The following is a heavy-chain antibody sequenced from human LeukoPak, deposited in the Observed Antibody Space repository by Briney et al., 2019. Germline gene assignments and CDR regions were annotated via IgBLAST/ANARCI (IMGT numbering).Heavy chain of an antibody. D-gene: IGHD3-22*01. CDR2: INWNGGST. CDR3: SSRDTSGYFSPPVY. V-gene: IGHV3-20*04. J-gene: IGHJ4*02. CDR1: GFTFDDYG. Sequence: PGGSLRLSCAASGFTFDDYGMSWVRQAPGKGLEWVSGINWNGGSTGYADSVKGRFTISRDNAKNSLFLQMNNLRAEDTALYYCSSRDTSGYFSPPVYWGQGTLVTVSS.